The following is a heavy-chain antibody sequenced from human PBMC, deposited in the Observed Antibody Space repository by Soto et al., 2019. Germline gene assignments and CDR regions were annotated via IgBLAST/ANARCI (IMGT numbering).Heavy chain of an antibody. V-gene: IGHV3-53*01. D-gene: IGHD3-22*01. CDR2: IYSGGST. CDR3: ARDRVESGYPEYFQH. J-gene: IGHJ1*01. CDR1: GFTGSSNY. Sequence: EVQLVESGGGLIQPGGSLRLSCAAPGFTGSSNYMSWVRQAPGKGLEWVSVIYSGGSTYYADSVKGRFTISRDNSKNTLYLQINSLRAEDTAVYYCARDRVESGYPEYFQHWGQGTLVTVSS.